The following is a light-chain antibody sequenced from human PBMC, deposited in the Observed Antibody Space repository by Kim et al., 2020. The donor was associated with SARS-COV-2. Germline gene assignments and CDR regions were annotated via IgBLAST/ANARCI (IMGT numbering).Light chain of an antibody. J-gene: IGKJ1*01. Sequence: GSPPESATLSCRARKQSNRHVAWCRQRRDQAPRRISYSASTSASGIPARFSGGGSETEFTLTIRSLLSEEFAVYFCQQYNDWLRTFWQGTKVESK. V-gene: IGKV3-15*01. CDR1: KQSNRH. CDR2: SAS. CDR3: QQYNDWLRT.